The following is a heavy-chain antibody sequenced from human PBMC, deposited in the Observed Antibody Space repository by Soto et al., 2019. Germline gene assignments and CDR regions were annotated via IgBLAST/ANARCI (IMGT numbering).Heavy chain of an antibody. CDR1: GGSFSGYY. J-gene: IGHJ3*02. CDR2: INHSGST. D-gene: IGHD3-9*01. V-gene: IGHV4-34*01. Sequence: QVQLQQWGAGLLKPSETLSLTCAVYGGSFSGYYWSWIRQPPGKGLEWIGEINHSGSTHYNPSLKRRVAISVDTSKNQFSLKLSSVTAADAAVYCCAREWVGYDILTDDQDAFDIWGQGTMGTGSS. CDR3: AREWVGYDILTDDQDAFDI.